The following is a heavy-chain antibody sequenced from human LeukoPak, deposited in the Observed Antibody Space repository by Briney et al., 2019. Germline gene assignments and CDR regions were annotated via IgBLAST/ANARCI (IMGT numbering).Heavy chain of an antibody. V-gene: IGHV4-39*01. CDR1: GGSIISSNYY. CDR2: IYQSGSGSS. J-gene: IGHJ4*02. CDR3: ASTLRFLPYRRFDY. D-gene: IGHD3-3*01. Sequence: SETLSLTCSVSGGSIISSNYYWGWIRQPPGKGLEWIGSIYQSGSGSSYYNPSLKSRVTISGDTSRNQFFLRLSSVTAADTAVYYCASTLRFLPYRRFDYWGQGTLVTVPS.